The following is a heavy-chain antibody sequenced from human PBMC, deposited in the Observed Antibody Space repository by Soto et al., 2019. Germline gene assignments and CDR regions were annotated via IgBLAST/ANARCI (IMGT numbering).Heavy chain of an antibody. Sequence: RASVKVSCKASGYTFTSYDINWVRQATGQGLEWMGWMNPNSGNTGYAQKFQGRVTMTRNTSISTAYMELSSLRSEDTAVYYCARLPSGYDRLIHYYGMDVWGQGTTVTVSS. CDR2: MNPNSGNT. D-gene: IGHD5-12*01. J-gene: IGHJ6*02. V-gene: IGHV1-8*01. CDR3: ARLPSGYDRLIHYYGMDV. CDR1: GYTFTSYD.